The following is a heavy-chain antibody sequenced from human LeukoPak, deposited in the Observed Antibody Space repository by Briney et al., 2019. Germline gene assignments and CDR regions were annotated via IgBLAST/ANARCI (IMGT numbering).Heavy chain of an antibody. CDR3: GRDSVRSYDLWSAYYLGDKYYPMDV. D-gene: IGHD3-3*01. CDR2: IYPSSGVT. V-gene: IGHV1-2*06. CDR1: GYTLTELS. J-gene: IGHJ6*02. Sequence: ASVNVSCKVSGYTLTELSMHWVRQAPGQGLEWMGRIYPSSGVTKYAQKFQGRITMTRDTSISTAYMELSGLRSDDTAVYYCGRDSVRSYDLWSAYYLGDKYYPMDVWGQGTTVTVSS.